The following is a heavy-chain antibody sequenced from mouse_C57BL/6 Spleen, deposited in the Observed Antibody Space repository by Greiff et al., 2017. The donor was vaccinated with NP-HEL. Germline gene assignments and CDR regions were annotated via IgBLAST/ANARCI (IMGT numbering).Heavy chain of an antibody. V-gene: IGHV1-15*01. D-gene: IGHD1-1*01. J-gene: IGHJ4*01. CDR3: TRFHYGSSYFYAMDY. CDR2: IDPETGGT. Sequence: QQSGAELVRPGASVTLSCKASGYTFTDYEMHWVKQTPVHGLEWIGAIDPETGGTAYNQKFKGKAILTADKSSSTAYMELRSLTSEDSAVYYCTRFHYGSSYFYAMDYWGQGTSVTVSS. CDR1: GYTFTDYE.